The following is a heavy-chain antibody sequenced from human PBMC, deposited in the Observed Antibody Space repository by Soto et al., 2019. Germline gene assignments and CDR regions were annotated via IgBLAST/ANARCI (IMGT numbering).Heavy chain of an antibody. CDR1: GVTFKDYG. CDR2: ISYDGKQI. D-gene: IGHD3-16*01. J-gene: IGHJ2*01. Sequence: GGSLRLSCGAPGVTFKDYGMHWVRQAPGKGLEWVAVISYDGKQIYYADSVKGRFTISTDKSKRTLFLQMNSLRVDDTAVYYCARDGWGSNWYFDLWGRGTLVTVAS. V-gene: IGHV3-30*03. CDR3: ARDGWGSNWYFDL.